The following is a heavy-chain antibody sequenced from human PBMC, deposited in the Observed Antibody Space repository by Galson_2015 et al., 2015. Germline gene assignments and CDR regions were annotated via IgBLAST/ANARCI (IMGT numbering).Heavy chain of an antibody. CDR1: GFTFSSYA. D-gene: IGHD6-13*01. CDR3: ARDGRDSSSWYYFDY. CDR2: ISSSSSTI. Sequence: SLRLSCAASGFTFSSYAMSWVRQAPGKGLEWVSYISSSSSTIYYADSVKGRFTISRDNAKNSLYLQMNSLRDEDTAVYYCARDGRDSSSWYYFDYWGQGTLVTVSS. V-gene: IGHV3-48*02. J-gene: IGHJ4*02.